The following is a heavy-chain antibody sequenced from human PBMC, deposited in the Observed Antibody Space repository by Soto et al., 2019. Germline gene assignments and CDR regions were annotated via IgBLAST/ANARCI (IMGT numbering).Heavy chain of an antibody. Sequence: QVQLVESGGGVVQPGRSLRLSCAASGFTFSTHGVHWVRQAPGKGLEWVAVIWYDGSNKYYADSVKGRFTISRDNSKNTLYLQMNSLRAEDTAVYYCARWCSGSYACGDYWGQGTLVTVSS. CDR1: GFTFSTHG. V-gene: IGHV3-33*01. CDR2: IWYDGSNK. D-gene: IGHD1-26*01. J-gene: IGHJ4*02. CDR3: ARWCSGSYACGDY.